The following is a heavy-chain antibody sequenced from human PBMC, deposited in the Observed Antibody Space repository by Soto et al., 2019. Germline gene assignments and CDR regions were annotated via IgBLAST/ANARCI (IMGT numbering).Heavy chain of an antibody. J-gene: IGHJ6*02. CDR3: ARMDGDYNYYAMDV. CDR1: GFSLSNPRMG. D-gene: IGHD4-17*01. CDR2: FFSVAER. Sequence: QVTLKESGPVLVKPTEPLTLTCTVSGFSLSNPRMGVSWIRQPPGKPLEWLAHFFSVAERSYSASMQSRLTMSTDTSGSQVVLTMTNMDPVDTATYFCARMDGDYNYYAMDVWGQGTTVTVSS. V-gene: IGHV2-26*01.